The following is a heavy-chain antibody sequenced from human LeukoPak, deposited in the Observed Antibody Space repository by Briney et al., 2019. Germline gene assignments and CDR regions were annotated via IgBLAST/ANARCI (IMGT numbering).Heavy chain of an antibody. CDR2: ISSGSSTI. D-gene: IGHD6-13*01. CDR1: GFTFSSYS. CDR3: ARGGAAAPGTGDY. J-gene: IGHJ4*02. Sequence: GGSLRLSCAASGFTFSSYSMNWVRQAPGKGLEWVSYISSGSSTIYYADSVKGRFTISRDNAKNSLYLQMNSLRAEDTAVYYCARGGAAAPGTGDYWGQGTLVTVSS. V-gene: IGHV3-48*01.